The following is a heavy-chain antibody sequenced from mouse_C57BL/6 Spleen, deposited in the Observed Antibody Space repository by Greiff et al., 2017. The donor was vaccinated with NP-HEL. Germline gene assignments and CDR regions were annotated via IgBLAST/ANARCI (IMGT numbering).Heavy chain of an antibody. CDR1: GYSITSGYY. Sequence: ESGPGLVKPSQSLSLTCSVTGYSITSGYYWNWIRQFPGNKLEWMGYISYDGSNNYNPSLKNRISITRDTSKNQFFLKLNSVTTEDTATYYCARVYGSSYGHYFDYWGQGTTLTVSS. CDR2: ISYDGSN. V-gene: IGHV3-6*01. J-gene: IGHJ2*01. CDR3: ARVYGSSYGHYFDY. D-gene: IGHD1-1*01.